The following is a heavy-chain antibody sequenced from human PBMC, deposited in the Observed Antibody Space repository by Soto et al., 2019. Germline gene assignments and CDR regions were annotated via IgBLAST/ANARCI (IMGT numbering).Heavy chain of an antibody. CDR1: GGSFSGYY. CDR2: INHSGST. Sequence: QVQLQQWGAGLLKPSETLSLTCAVYGGSFSGYYWSWIHQPPGKGLEWIGEINHSGSTNYNPSLKSRVTISVDTSKNQFSLKLSSVTAADTAVYYCARGGGVSPSRFDYWGQGTLVTVSS. D-gene: IGHD1-26*01. CDR3: ARGGGVSPSRFDY. J-gene: IGHJ4*02. V-gene: IGHV4-34*01.